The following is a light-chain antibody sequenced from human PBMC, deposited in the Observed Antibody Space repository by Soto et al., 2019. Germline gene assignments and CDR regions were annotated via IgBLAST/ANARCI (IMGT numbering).Light chain of an antibody. CDR2: KAS. Sequence: DIQMTQSPSTLSASVGDRVTITCRASQSISTWLAWYQQEPGKAPKLLIHKASSLQSGVPSRFSGSGSGTDFTLTISSLHPDDFATYYCQQYHSYSPTFGQGTKVDIK. CDR1: QSISTW. J-gene: IGKJ1*01. CDR3: QQYHSYSPT. V-gene: IGKV1-5*03.